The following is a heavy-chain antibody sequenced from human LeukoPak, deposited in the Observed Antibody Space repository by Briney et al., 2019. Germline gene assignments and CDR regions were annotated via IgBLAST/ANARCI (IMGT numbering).Heavy chain of an antibody. CDR3: AGDLGNYDFWSGYYNSYYFDY. CDR2: INTNTGNP. D-gene: IGHD3-3*01. CDR1: GYTFTSYA. J-gene: IGHJ4*02. V-gene: IGHV7-4-1*02. Sequence: GASVKVSCKASGYTFTSYAMNWVRQAPGQGLEWMGWINTNTGNPTYAQGFTGRFVFSLDTSVSTAYLQISSLKAEDTAVYYCAGDLGNYDFWSGYYNSYYFDYWGQGTLVTVSS.